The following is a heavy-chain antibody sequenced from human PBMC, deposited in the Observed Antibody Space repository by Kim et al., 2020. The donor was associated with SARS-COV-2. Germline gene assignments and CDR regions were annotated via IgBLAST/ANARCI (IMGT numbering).Heavy chain of an antibody. CDR1: GYSFTSYW. Sequence: GESLKISCRGSGYSFTSYWIGWVRQMPGKGLEWMGIIYPGDSDTRYSPSFQGQVTISADKSISTAYLQWSSLKASDTAMYYCARHCYSYGYGKWGYYYYYGMDVWGQGTTVTVSS. CDR3: ARHCYSYGYGKWGYYYYYGMDV. J-gene: IGHJ6*02. D-gene: IGHD5-18*01. CDR2: IYPGDSDT. V-gene: IGHV5-51*01.